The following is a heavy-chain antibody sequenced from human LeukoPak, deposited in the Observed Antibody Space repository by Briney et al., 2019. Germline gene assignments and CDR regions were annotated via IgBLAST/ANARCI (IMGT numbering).Heavy chain of an antibody. J-gene: IGHJ5*02. V-gene: IGHV4-34*01. CDR3: ARGSRYSYGALTGWFDP. CDR2: INHSGST. D-gene: IGHD5-18*01. CDR1: GGSFSGYY. Sequence: PSETLSLTCAVYGGSFSGYYWSWIRQPPGKGLEWIGEINHSGSTYYNPSLKSRVTISVDTSKNQFSLKLSSVTAADTAMYYCARGSRYSYGALTGWFDPWGQGTLVTVSS.